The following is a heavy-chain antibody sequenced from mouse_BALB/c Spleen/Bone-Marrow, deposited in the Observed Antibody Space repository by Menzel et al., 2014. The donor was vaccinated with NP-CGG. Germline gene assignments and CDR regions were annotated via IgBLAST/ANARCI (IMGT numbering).Heavy chain of an antibody. CDR2: IDPYYGGT. V-gene: IGHV1-39*01. J-gene: IGHJ1*01. CDR3: ARVGDNRHFDV. Sequence: EVQRVESGPELEKPGASVKIPCKASGYSFTGYNMNWVKQSNGKSLEWIGNIDPYYGGTDYNQKFKGKATLTVDKSSSTAYMQLKSLTSEDSAVYYCARVGDNRHFDVWGAGTTVTVSS. D-gene: IGHD3-3*01. CDR1: GYSFTGYN.